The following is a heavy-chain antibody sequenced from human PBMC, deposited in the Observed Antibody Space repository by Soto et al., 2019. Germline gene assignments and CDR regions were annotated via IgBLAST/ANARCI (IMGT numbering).Heavy chain of an antibody. J-gene: IGHJ4*02. D-gene: IGHD6-19*01. CDR2: ISCCGGPT. V-gene: IGHV3-23*01. Sequence: EVQLLASGGGVVQPGGSLRLSCVASGFNFKKFAMAWVRQAPGEGLEWVSGISCCGGPTSYADSVKGRFSTARDDSKNTLSLQMNGLRVEDTAQYFCAKADGEQWLIPHLDNWGQGTLVTVS. CDR1: GFNFKKFA. CDR3: AKADGEQWLIPHLDN.